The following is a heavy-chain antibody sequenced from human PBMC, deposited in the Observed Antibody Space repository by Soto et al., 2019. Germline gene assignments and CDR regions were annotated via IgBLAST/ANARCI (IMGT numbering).Heavy chain of an antibody. V-gene: IGHV1-69*06. J-gene: IGHJ6*02. CDR1: GGTFSSYA. CDR2: IIPIFGTA. CDR3: ARDLGVTSTSLYGMDV. Sequence: QVQLVQSGAEVTKPGSSVKVSCKASGGTFSSYAISWVRQAPGQGLEWMGGIIPIFGTANYAQKFQGRVTITADKSTSTAYMELSSLRSEDTAVYYCARDLGVTSTSLYGMDVWGQGTTVTVSS. D-gene: IGHD2-2*01.